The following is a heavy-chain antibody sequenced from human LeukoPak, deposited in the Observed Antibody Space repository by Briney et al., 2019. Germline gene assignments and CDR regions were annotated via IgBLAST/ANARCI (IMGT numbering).Heavy chain of an antibody. J-gene: IGHJ5*02. CDR1: GGSISSSSYY. CDR3: ARVGYGDYSWFDP. CDR2: INHSGST. D-gene: IGHD4-17*01. Sequence: PSETLSLTCTVSGGSISSSSYYWSWIRQPPGKGLEWIGEINHSGSTNYNPSLKSRVTISVDTSKNQFSLKLSSVTAADTAVYYCARVGYGDYSWFDPWGQGTLVTVSS. V-gene: IGHV4-39*07.